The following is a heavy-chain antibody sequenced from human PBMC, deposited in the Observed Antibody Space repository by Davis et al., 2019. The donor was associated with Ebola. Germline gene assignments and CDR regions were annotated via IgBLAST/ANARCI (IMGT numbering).Heavy chain of an antibody. D-gene: IGHD1-26*01. CDR2: MNPNSGNT. Sequence: ASVKVSCKASGYTFTSYDINWVRQAAGQGLEWMGWMNPNSGNTGYAQKFQGRVTMTRDTSISTAYMELSGLGSDDTAVYYCARSIQVLGATGPGYWGQGTRVTVSS. J-gene: IGHJ4*02. CDR1: GYTFTSYD. CDR3: ARSIQVLGATGPGY. V-gene: IGHV1-8*01.